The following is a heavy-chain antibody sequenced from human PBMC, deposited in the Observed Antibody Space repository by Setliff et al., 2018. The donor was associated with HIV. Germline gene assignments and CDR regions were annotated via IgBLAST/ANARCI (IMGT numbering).Heavy chain of an antibody. J-gene: IGHJ3*02. CDR2: FHYSGST. CDR1: GGSIRSGSYY. V-gene: IGHV4-39*07. D-gene: IGHD3-22*01. Sequence: SETLSLTCHVSGGSIRSGSYYWGWIRQPPGKGLEWIGSFHYSGSTSYNPSLRSRVTISVDTSKNQFSLKLSSVTAADTAVYYCARGPPPDYNSSGYNVRDAFDIWGQGTMVTVSS. CDR3: ARGPPPDYNSSGYNVRDAFDI.